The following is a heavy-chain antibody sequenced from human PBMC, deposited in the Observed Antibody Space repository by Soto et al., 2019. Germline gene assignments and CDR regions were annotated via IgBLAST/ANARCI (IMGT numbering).Heavy chain of an antibody. CDR2: IYYSGST. CDR1: GGSISSGGYY. V-gene: IGHV4-31*03. Sequence: QVQLQESGPGLVKPSQTLSLTCTVSGGSISSGGYYWSWIRQHPGKGLEWIGYIYYSGSTYYNPSLQSRVTISVDLSKNQSSLKLSSVPAADTAVYYCARDRAVAVAGTYGMDVWGQGTTVTVSS. D-gene: IGHD6-19*01. J-gene: IGHJ6*02. CDR3: ARDRAVAVAGTYGMDV.